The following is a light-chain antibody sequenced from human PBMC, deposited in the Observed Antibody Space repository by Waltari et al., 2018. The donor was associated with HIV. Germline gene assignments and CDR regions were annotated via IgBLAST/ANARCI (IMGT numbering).Light chain of an antibody. Sequence: DIVMTQSPDSLAVSLGERATINCKSSQSVLYSSNNKNYLAWYQQKPGQPPKLLIYWASARESGVPDRFSASGSGTDFTLTISSLQAEDGAVYYCQQHYTTPLTFGGGTKVEI. J-gene: IGKJ4*01. CDR2: WAS. CDR1: QSVLYSSNNKNY. V-gene: IGKV4-1*01. CDR3: QQHYTTPLT.